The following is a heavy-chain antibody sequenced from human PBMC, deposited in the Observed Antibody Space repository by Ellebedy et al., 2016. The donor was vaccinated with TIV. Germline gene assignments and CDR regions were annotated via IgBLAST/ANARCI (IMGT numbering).Heavy chain of an antibody. CDR3: ARSLRFPGSSWFDP. Sequence: GGSLRLXXKGSGYSFTSYWISWVRQMPGKGLVSMGRIDPSESYTNYSPSFQGHVTISADKSISTAYLQWSSLKASDTAMYYCARSLRFPGSSWFDPWGQGTLVTVSS. CDR2: IDPSESYT. J-gene: IGHJ5*02. D-gene: IGHD3-3*01. CDR1: GYSFTSYW. V-gene: IGHV5-10-1*01.